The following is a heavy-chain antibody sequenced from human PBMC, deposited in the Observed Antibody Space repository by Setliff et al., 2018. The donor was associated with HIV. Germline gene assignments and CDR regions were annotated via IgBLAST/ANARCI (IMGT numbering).Heavy chain of an antibody. V-gene: IGHV1-3*01. CDR3: ARSTYYYGSGSYYEDAFDI. CDR2: INAGNGNT. Sequence: ASVKVSCKASGYTFTSYAMHWVRRAPGQRLEWMGWINAGNGNTKYSQKFQGSVTITRDTSASTAYMELSSLRSEDTAVYYCARSTYYYGSGSYYEDAFDIWGQGTMVTVSS. D-gene: IGHD3-10*01. J-gene: IGHJ3*02. CDR1: GYTFTSYA.